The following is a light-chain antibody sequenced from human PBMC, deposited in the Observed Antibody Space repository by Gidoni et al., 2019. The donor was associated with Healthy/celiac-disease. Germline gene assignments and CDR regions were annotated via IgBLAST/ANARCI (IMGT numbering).Light chain of an antibody. CDR1: QSVLYSSNNKNY. Sequence: DIVMTQSPDSLAVSLGERATINCKSSQSVLYSSNNKNYLAWYQQKPGPPPKLLIYWASTRESGVPDRFSGSGSGTDFALTISSLQAEDVAVYYCQQYYSTPWTFXQXTKVEIK. CDR3: QQYYSTPWT. V-gene: IGKV4-1*01. CDR2: WAS. J-gene: IGKJ1*01.